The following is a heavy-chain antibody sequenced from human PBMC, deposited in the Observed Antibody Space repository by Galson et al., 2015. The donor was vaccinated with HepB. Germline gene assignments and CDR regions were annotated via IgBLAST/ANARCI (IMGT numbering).Heavy chain of an antibody. CDR1: GGTFSSYA. CDR2: IIPIFGTA. CDR3: ARGGSSGYHPSWFDP. D-gene: IGHD3-22*01. J-gene: IGHJ5*02. Sequence: SVKVSCKASGGTFSSYAISWVRQAPGQGLEWMGGIIPIFGTANYAQKFQGRVTITADESTSTAYMELSSLRSEDTAVYYCARGGSSGYHPSWFDPWGQGTLVTVSS. V-gene: IGHV1-69*13.